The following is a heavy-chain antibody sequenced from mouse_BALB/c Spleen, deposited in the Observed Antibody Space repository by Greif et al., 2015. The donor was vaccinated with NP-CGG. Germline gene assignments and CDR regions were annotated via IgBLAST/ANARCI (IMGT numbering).Heavy chain of an antibody. D-gene: IGHD2-4*01. V-gene: IGHV1-14*01. CDR2: INPYNDGT. CDR3: ARPLYDFPYAMDY. J-gene: IGHJ4*01. CDR1: GYTLTSYV. Sequence: VQLKQSGPELVKPGASVKMSCKASGYTLTSYVMHWVKQKPGQGLEWIGYINPYNDGTKYNEKFKGKATLTSDKSSSTAYMELSSLTSEDSAVYYCARPLYDFPYAMDYWGQGTSVTVSS.